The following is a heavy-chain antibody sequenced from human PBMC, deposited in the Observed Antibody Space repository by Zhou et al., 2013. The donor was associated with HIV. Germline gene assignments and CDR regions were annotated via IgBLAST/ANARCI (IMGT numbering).Heavy chain of an antibody. Sequence: QVHLVQSGAEVKKPGASVKVSCKASGGTFSSYAITWVRQAPGQGLEWMGGIIPMFGTANYAQKFQGRVTIIADESTGTTYMELSSLRSEDTAMYYCARDAQRQGTMIPRWYFDLWGRGTLVTVSS. CDR2: IIPMFGTA. CDR3: ARDAQRQGTMIPRWYFDL. D-gene: IGHD3-22*01. J-gene: IGHJ2*01. CDR1: GGTFSSYA. V-gene: IGHV1-69*13.